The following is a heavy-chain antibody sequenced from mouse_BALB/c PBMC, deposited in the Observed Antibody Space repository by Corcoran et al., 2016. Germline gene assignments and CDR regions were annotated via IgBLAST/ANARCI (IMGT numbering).Heavy chain of an antibody. CDR3: PRSDQALFSY. V-gene: IGHV14-3*02. CDR1: GFNMKDTY. Sequence: VKRQQSGAELVKPGGSVKMSCTASGFNMKDTYMHWVKQRPEQGLEGIGRIDPANGNTKYDPKIQGKATITAYTSSNTAYLQLSSLTSEDTAASYCPRSDQALFSYWGQATLVTVSA. J-gene: IGHJ3*01. CDR2: IDPANGNT.